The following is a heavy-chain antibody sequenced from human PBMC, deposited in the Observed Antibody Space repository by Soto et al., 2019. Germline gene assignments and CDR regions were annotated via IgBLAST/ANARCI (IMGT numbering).Heavy chain of an antibody. V-gene: IGHV1-46*01. CDR3: ARDGYYDSSGYYHFDY. D-gene: IGHD3-22*01. CDR1: GYTFTSYY. CDR2: INPSGGST. Sequence: QVQLVQSGAEVKKPGASVKVSCKASGYTFTSYYMHWVRQAPGQGLEWMGIINPSGGSTSYAQKFQGRVTMTRDTSTSTVYMELSSLRSEDTAVYYCARDGYYDSSGYYHFDYWGQGTLVTVSS. J-gene: IGHJ4*02.